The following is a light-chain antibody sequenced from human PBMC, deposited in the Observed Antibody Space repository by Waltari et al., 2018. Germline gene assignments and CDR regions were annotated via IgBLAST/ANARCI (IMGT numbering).Light chain of an antibody. CDR1: QSVRGS. CDR3: QHYVRLPAT. Sequence: EIVLTQSPGPLYLSPGERATLSCRASQSVRGSLAWYQQKAGQAPRLLIYGASSRATGIPDRFSGSGSGTDFSLTISRLEPEDFAVYYCQHYVRLPATFGQGTKVEI. V-gene: IGKV3-20*01. CDR2: GAS. J-gene: IGKJ1*01.